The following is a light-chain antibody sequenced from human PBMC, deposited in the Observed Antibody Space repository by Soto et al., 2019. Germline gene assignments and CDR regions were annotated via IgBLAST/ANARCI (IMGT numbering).Light chain of an antibody. CDR1: QSVSSY. CDR2: DAS. CDR3: QQRSNWPYT. J-gene: IGKJ2*01. V-gene: IGKV3-11*01. Sequence: EIVLTQSPATLSLSPGERATLSCRASQSVSSYLAWDQQKPGQAPRLLIYDASNRATDIPARFSGSGSGTDFTLTISSLEPEDFAVYYCQQRSNWPYTFGQGTKLEIK.